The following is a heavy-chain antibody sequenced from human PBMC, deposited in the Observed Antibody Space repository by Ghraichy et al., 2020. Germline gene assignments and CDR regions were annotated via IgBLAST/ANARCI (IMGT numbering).Heavy chain of an antibody. J-gene: IGHJ4*02. V-gene: IGHV3-21*01. CDR1: GFNLGVYT. CDR3: VRADGSGSFYY. CDR2: ISSDIFYI. D-gene: IGHD3-10*01. Sequence: GGSLRLSCATSGFNLGVYTMNWLRWAPSKGLEWVASISSDIFYIYYADSVRGRFTISRDNAMKSIYLQMNSLRVEDTAMYFCVRADGSGSFYYWGQGTLVTVSS.